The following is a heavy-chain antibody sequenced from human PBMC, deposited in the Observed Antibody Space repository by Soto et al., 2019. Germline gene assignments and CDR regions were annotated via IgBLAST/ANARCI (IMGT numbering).Heavy chain of an antibody. J-gene: IGHJ3*02. V-gene: IGHV4-30-4*01. CDR2: VYYSGST. CDR1: GGSISSGDYY. CDR3: ARDRDYGDYVGAFDI. D-gene: IGHD4-17*01. Sequence: QVQLQESGPGLVKPSQTLSLTCTVSGGSISSGDYYWSWIRQPPGKGLEWIGYVYYSGSTYYNPSLKSRVTISVDTSKNQFSLKLSSVTAADTAVYYCARDRDYGDYVGAFDIWGQGTMVTVSS.